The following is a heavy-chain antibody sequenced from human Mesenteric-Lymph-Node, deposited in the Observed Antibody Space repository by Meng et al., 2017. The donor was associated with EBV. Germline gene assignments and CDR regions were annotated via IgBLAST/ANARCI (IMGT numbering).Heavy chain of an antibody. CDR1: GGSFSGYY. Sequence: QVQLQQWGEGLLKPSETLSLTCAVYGGSFSGYYWGWIRQPPGKGLEWIGEINPSGSTNYNPSLKSRVTISRDTSKNQFSLKLTSVTAADTAVYYCTRDGITLNWFDPWGQGTLVTVSS. D-gene: IGHD5-24*01. V-gene: IGHV4-34*01. CDR2: INPSGST. J-gene: IGHJ5*02. CDR3: TRDGITLNWFDP.